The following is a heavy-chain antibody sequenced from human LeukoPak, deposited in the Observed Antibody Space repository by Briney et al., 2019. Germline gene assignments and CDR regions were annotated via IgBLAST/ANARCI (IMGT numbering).Heavy chain of an antibody. CDR2: IWYDGSNK. J-gene: IGHJ4*02. D-gene: IGHD3-10*01. V-gene: IGHV3-33*06. CDR3: AKPLYYYGSGSYPFDY. Sequence: RPGGSLRLSCAASGFTFSSYGMHWVRQAPGKGLEWVAVIWYDGSNKYYADSVKGRFTISRDNSKNTLYLQMNSLRAEDTAVYYCAKPLYYYGSGSYPFDYWGREPRSPSPQ. CDR1: GFTFSSYG.